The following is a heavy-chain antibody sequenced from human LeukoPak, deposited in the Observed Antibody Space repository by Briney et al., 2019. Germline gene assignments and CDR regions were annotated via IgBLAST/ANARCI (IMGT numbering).Heavy chain of an antibody. D-gene: IGHD1-26*01. CDR1: GGSIGSSHYY. J-gene: IGHJ5*02. CDR2: IYYSGTT. CDR3: ARGGGSYGSALAP. V-gene: IGHV4-39*07. Sequence: SETLSLTCTVSGGSIGSSHYYWGWIRQAPGKGLEWIGTIYYSGTTYYNPSLESRVTISIDTPKIQSSLKSSSVTAADTALYYCARGGGSYGSALAPWGQGTLVTVSS.